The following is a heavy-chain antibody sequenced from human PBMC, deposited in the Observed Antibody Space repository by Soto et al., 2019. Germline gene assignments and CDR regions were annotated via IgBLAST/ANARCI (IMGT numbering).Heavy chain of an antibody. CDR2: ISGSGGST. V-gene: IGHV3-23*01. Sequence: PGGSLRLSCAASGFTFSSYAMSWVRQAPGKGLEWVSAISGSGGSTYYADSVRGRFTISRDNSKNTLYLQMNSLRAEDTAVYYCAKVWADWEYFDYWGQGPLVTVSS. D-gene: IGHD1-26*01. CDR3: AKVWADWEYFDY. J-gene: IGHJ4*02. CDR1: GFTFSSYA.